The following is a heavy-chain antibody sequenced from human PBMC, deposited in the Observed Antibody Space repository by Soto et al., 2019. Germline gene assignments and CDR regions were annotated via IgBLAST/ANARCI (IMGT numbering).Heavy chain of an antibody. CDR2: IYSGGST. D-gene: IGHD3-16*01. CDR1: GFTVSSNY. J-gene: IGHJ5*02. CDR3: ERAPNAITGWFDP. Sequence: EVQLVETGGGLIQPGGSLRLSCAASGFTVSSNYMSWVRQAPGKGLEWVSVIYSGGSTYYADSVKGRFTISRDNSKNTLYLQMNSLRAEDTAVYYCERAPNAITGWFDPWGQGTLVTVSS. V-gene: IGHV3-53*02.